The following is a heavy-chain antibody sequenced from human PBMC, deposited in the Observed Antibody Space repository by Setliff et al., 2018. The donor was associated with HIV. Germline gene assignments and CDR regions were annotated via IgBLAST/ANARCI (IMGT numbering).Heavy chain of an antibody. CDR2: ISGSGGST. CDR3: AKTDSSSWLNPYNWFDP. J-gene: IGHJ5*02. Sequence: GGSLRLSCAASGFTFSRYAMSWVRQAPAKGLEWVSSISGSGGSTYYAESVKGRFTISRDNSKNTLYLQMNSLRPEDTAVYYCAKTDSSSWLNPYNWFDPWGQGTLVTVSS. V-gene: IGHV3-23*01. CDR1: GFTFSRYA. D-gene: IGHD6-13*01.